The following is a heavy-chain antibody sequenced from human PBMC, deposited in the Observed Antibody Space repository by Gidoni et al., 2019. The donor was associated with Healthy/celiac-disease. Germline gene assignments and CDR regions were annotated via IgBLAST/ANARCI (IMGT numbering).Heavy chain of an antibody. CDR2: ISGSGGST. D-gene: IGHD2-2*01. J-gene: IGHJ4*02. CDR1: GFTFSSDA. CDR3: ARGLVPAAMSILDY. Sequence: EVQLVESGGGLVQPGGSLRLSCAASGFTFSSDAMSWVRQAPGKGMEWVSAISGSGGSTYYADSVKGRFTISRDNSKNTLYLQMNSLRAEDTAVYYCARGLVPAAMSILDYWGQGTLVTVSS. V-gene: IGHV3-23*04.